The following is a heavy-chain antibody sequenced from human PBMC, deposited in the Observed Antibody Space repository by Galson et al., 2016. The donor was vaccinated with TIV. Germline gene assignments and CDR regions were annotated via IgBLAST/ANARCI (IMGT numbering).Heavy chain of an antibody. D-gene: IGHD6-6*01. Sequence: SETLSLTCAVYGGSVSGYYWSWIRQSPEKGLEWMGEINHWGSTNYNPSLKSRVTVSIDTSKNQFSLRLTSLTAADTAVYYCARVQWGSSLVHYYYHLAVWGKGITVTVSS. CDR3: ARVQWGSSLVHYYYHLAV. CDR2: INHWGST. J-gene: IGHJ6*03. V-gene: IGHV4-34*01. CDR1: GGSVSGYY.